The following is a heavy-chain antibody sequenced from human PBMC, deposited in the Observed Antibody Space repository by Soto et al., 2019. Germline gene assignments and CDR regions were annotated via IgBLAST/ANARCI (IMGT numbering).Heavy chain of an antibody. Sequence: SGTLSLTCTVSGGCISSYYWSWIRQPPGKGLEWIGYIYYSGNTNYNPSLKSRVTISVDTSKNQFSLKLSSVTAADTAVYFCARHNRYCSGGSCLYNWFDPWGQGTLVTVSS. CDR2: IYYSGNT. V-gene: IGHV4-59*07. J-gene: IGHJ5*02. CDR1: GGCISSYY. D-gene: IGHD2-15*01. CDR3: ARHNRYCSGGSCLYNWFDP.